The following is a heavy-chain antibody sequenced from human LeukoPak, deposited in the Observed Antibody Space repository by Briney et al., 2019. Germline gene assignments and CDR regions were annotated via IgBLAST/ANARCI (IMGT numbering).Heavy chain of an antibody. D-gene: IGHD1-20*01. V-gene: IGHV4-31*11. J-gene: IGHJ5*02. CDR1: GGSISSGGYY. Sequence: SQTLSLTCAVSGGSISSGGYYWSWIRQHPGKGLEWIGYIYYSGSTYYNPSLKSRVTISVDTSKNQFSLKLSSVTAADTAVYYCARDRNPPTGQYNWNLNRFFDPWGQGTLVIVSS. CDR2: IYYSGST. CDR3: ARDRNPPTGQYNWNLNRFFDP.